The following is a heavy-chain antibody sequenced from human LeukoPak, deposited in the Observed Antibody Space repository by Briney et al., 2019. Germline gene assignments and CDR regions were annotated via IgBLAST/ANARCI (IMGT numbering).Heavy chain of an antibody. D-gene: IGHD3-3*01. Sequence: ASVKVSCKASGGTFSSYAISWVRQAPGQGLEWMGGIIPIFGTANYAQKFQGRVTITADESTSTAYMEPSSLRSEDTAVYYCARDWSRDDFWSGYYMDVWGKGTTVTVSS. CDR3: ARDWSRDDFWSGYYMDV. V-gene: IGHV1-69*01. CDR1: GGTFSSYA. J-gene: IGHJ6*03. CDR2: IIPIFGTA.